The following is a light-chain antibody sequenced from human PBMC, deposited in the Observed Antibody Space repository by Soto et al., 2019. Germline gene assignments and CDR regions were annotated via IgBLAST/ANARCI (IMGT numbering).Light chain of an antibody. CDR2: KAS. CDR3: QQYNSYPLT. V-gene: IGKV1-5*03. CDR1: QTISSW. J-gene: IGKJ4*01. Sequence: DIQMTQSPSTLSASVGDSVTITCRASQTISSWLAWYQQKPGKAPNLLIYKASSLESGVPSRFSGSGSGTEFTLTISSLQPDDFAPYYCQQYNSYPLTFGGGTKVEIK.